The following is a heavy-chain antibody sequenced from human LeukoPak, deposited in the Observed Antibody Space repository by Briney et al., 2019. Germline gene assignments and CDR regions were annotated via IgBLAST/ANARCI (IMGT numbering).Heavy chain of an antibody. CDR3: ARDQNT. Sequence: GGSLRLSCAASGFTLSSYEMNWVRQAPGKGLEWISYINDSGKTRYYADSVKGRFTISRDNAKNTLYLQMNSLRAEDTAVYYCARDQNTWGQGTLVTVSS. CDR1: GFTLSSYE. CDR2: INDSGKTR. V-gene: IGHV3-48*03. D-gene: IGHD2/OR15-2a*01. J-gene: IGHJ4*02.